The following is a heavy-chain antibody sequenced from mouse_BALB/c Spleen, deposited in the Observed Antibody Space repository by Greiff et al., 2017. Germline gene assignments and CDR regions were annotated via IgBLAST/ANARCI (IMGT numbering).Heavy chain of an antibody. CDR3: ARASYYGNFYAMDY. J-gene: IGHJ4*01. D-gene: IGHD2-10*01. CDR1: GFSLTSYG. V-gene: IGHV2-6-7*01. Sequence: VQLQQSGPGLVAPSQSLSITCTVSGFSLTSYGVHWVRQPPGKGLEWLGMIWGDGSTDYNSALKSRLSISKDNSKSQVFLKMNSLQTDDTARYYCARASYYGNFYAMDYWGQGTSVTVSS. CDR2: IWGDGST.